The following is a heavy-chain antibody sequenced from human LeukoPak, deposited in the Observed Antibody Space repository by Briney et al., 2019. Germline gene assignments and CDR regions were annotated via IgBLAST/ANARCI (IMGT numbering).Heavy chain of an antibody. V-gene: IGHV3-43*02. CDR2: ISGDGGST. Sequence: PGGSLRLSCADSGFTFDDYAMHWIRQAPGRGLEWVSLISGDGGSTYYADFVKGRFTIPRDNSKNSLYLQMNSLRTEDTALYYCAKSSTVTRFYWFDPWGQGTLVTVSS. CDR3: AKSSTVTRFYWFDP. CDR1: GFTFDDYA. D-gene: IGHD4-11*01. J-gene: IGHJ5*02.